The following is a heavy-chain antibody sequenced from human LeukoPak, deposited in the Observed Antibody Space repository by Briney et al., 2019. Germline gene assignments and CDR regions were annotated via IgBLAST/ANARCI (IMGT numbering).Heavy chain of an antibody. CDR2: IHYSGRS. CDR3: ARDLNTYYYDSSGSGSGFDY. D-gene: IGHD3-22*01. CDR1: GGSISSSSYY. V-gene: IGHV4-39*07. J-gene: IGHJ4*02. Sequence: PSETLSLTCTVSGGSISSSSYYWAWIRQSPGKGLEWIGSIHYSGRSYCTPSLKSRVTISVDTSKNQFSLKLSSVTAADTAVYYCARDLNTYYYDSSGSGSGFDYWGQGTLVTVSS.